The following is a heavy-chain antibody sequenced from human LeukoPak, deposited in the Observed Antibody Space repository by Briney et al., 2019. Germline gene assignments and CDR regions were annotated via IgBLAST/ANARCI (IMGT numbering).Heavy chain of an antibody. CDR1: GGSISTYY. V-gene: IGHV4-59*08. J-gene: IGHJ4*02. D-gene: IGHD6-19*01. CDR3: ARHKLVGYSSAWYFDN. Sequence: SETLSLTCTVSGGSISTYYWSWIRQAPGKGLEWIGYIYYSGSTNYNPSLKSRVTISVDTSKNQFSLKLSSVTAADTAVYYCARHKLVGYSSAWYFDNWGQGTLVTVYS. CDR2: IYYSGST.